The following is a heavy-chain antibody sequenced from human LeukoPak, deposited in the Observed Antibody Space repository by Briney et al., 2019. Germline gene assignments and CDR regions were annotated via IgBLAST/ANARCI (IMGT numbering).Heavy chain of an antibody. D-gene: IGHD3-3*01. CDR1: GGSISSSNW. Sequence: SGTLSHTCAVSGGSISSSNWWSWVRQPPGKGLEWIGEIYHSGSTNYNPSLKSRVTISVDKSKNQFSLKLSSVTAADTAVYYCARGAGTYYDFWSGYYDGYYFDYWGQGTLVTVSS. V-gene: IGHV4-4*02. CDR2: IYHSGST. CDR3: ARGAGTYYDFWSGYYDGYYFDY. J-gene: IGHJ4*02.